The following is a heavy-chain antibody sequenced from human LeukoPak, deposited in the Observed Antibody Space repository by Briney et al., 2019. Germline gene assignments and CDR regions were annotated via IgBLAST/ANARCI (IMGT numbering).Heavy chain of an antibody. D-gene: IGHD3-9*01. CDR1: GYTFTGYY. J-gene: IGHJ6*02. V-gene: IGHV1-2*06. CDR2: INPNSGGT. CDR3: ARDFPEVDYDILTGYSYYYYYYGMDV. Sequence: ASVKVSCKASGYTFTGYYMRWVRQAPGQGLEWMGRINPNSGGTNYAQKFQGRVTMTRDTSISTAYMELSRLRSGDTAVYYCARDFPEVDYDILTGYSYYYYYYGMDVWGQGTTVTVSS.